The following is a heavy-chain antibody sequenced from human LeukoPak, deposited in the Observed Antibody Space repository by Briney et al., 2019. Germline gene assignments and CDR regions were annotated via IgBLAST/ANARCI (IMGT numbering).Heavy chain of an antibody. J-gene: IGHJ4*02. CDR2: ISYDGSNK. D-gene: IGHD3-22*01. CDR3: AKDSDYYDSSGYYSEFDY. V-gene: IGHV3-30*18. Sequence: GGSLGLSCAASGFTFSSYGMHWVRQAPGKGLEWVAVISYDGSNKYYADSVKGRFTISRDNSKNTLYLQMNSLRAEDTAVYYCAKDSDYYDSSGYYSEFDYWGQGTLVTVSS. CDR1: GFTFSSYG.